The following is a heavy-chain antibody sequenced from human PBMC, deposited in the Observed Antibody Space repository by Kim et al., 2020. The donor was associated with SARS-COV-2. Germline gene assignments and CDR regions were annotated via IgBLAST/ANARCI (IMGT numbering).Heavy chain of an antibody. CDR1: GFTFSSYE. J-gene: IGHJ4*02. V-gene: IGHV3-48*03. D-gene: IGHD3-3*01. CDR2: INSGGSTT. Sequence: GGSLRLSCAASGFTFSSYEMNWVRQAPGKGLEWVSYINSGGSTTYYADSVKGRFTISRDNAKNTLYLQMNSLRAEDTAVYYCARGVNDDFCGGYSHYFDYWGQGTLVTVSS. CDR3: ARGVNDDFCGGYSHYFDY.